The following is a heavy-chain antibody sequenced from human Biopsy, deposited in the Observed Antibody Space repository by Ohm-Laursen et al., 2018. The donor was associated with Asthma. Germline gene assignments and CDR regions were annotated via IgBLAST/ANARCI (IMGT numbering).Heavy chain of an antibody. V-gene: IGHV1-3*01. CDR1: GYTFINYA. J-gene: IGHJ6*02. D-gene: IGHD2-21*02. CDR3: ASYGVVTAILPMDV. Sequence: SSVKVSCKPSGYTFINYAIHWVRQAPGQRLEWMGWINAGNGNTKYSQKFQGRVTISRDTSASTAYMDLSSLRSEDTAVYYCASYGVVTAILPMDVWGQGTTVTVSS. CDR2: INAGNGNT.